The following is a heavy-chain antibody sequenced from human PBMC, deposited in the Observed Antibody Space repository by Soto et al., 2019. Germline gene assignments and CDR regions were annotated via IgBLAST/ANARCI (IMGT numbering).Heavy chain of an antibody. Sequence: PSETLSLTCSVSGGSISSSSYYWDWIRHPPGKGLEWIGSIYYSGSTYYNPSLKSRVTISVDTSKNQFSLKLSSVTAADTAVYYCARPYTSYYYYGMDVWGQGTTVTVSS. D-gene: IGHD2-2*02. V-gene: IGHV4-39*01. J-gene: IGHJ6*02. CDR1: GGSISSSSYY. CDR3: ARPYTSYYYYGMDV. CDR2: IYYSGST.